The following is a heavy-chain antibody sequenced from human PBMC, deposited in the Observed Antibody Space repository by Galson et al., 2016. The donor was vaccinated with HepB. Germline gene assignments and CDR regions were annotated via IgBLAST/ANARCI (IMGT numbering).Heavy chain of an antibody. CDR1: GFTFNTYA. CDR3: ARDAFPDDACDI. V-gene: IGHV3-23*01. CDR2: ISNSGSTT. J-gene: IGHJ3*02. Sequence: SLRLSCAASGFTFNTYAMSWVRQAPGKGLEWVSAISNSGSTTYYADSVKGRFAISRDNSKNTLYLQMNSLRAEDTALYYCARDAFPDDACDIWGQGKMVTVSS. D-gene: IGHD3-16*01.